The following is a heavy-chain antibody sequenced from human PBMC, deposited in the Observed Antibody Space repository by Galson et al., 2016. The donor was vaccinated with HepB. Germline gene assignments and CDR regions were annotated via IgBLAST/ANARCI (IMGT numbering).Heavy chain of an antibody. CDR1: GDSLTEFS. V-gene: IGHV1-24*01. CDR2: FHPEDGGM. D-gene: IGHD2-15*01. J-gene: IGHJ5*01. Sequence: SVKVSCKVSGDSLTEFSMYWVRQAPGKGLEWMGGFHPEDGGMMYAQKFQGRVTMTEDTSTETAHMELRSLRSEDTAVYYCEAARAYQLLPTDSWGQGTLVAVSS. CDR3: EAARAYQLLPTDS.